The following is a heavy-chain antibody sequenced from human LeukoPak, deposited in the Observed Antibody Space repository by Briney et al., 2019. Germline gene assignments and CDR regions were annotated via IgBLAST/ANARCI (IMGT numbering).Heavy chain of an antibody. J-gene: IGHJ3*02. CDR3: ARGQRSVDAFDI. CDR2: IIPIFGTA. Sequence: ASVNVSCKASGGTFSSYAISWVRQAPGQGLEWMGGIIPIFGTANYAQKFQGRVTITADESTSTAYMELSSLRSEDTAVYYCARGQRSVDAFDIWGQGTMVIVSS. D-gene: IGHD5-12*01. V-gene: IGHV1-69*13. CDR1: GGTFSSYA.